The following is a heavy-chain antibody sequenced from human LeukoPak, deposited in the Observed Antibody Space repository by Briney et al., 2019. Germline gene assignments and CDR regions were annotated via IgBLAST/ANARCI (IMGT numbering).Heavy chain of an antibody. CDR1: GGSVSSYY. CDR3: ARHGTISSKSYFDY. V-gene: IGHV4-59*08. CDR2: IHNSGRT. Sequence: PSETLSLTCSVSGGSVSSYYWSWIRQSPGKGLEWIGYIHNSGRTNYNPSLKSRVTGFVDTSKNQVSLRLSSVTAADTAVYYCARHGTISSKSYFDYWGQGALVTVSS. D-gene: IGHD1-14*01. J-gene: IGHJ4*02.